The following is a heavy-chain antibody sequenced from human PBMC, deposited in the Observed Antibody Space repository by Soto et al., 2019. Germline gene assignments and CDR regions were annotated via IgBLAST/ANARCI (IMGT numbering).Heavy chain of an antibody. Sequence: ASVKVSCKASGYTFTGYYMHWVRQAPGQGLEWMGWINPNSGGTNYAQKFQGRVTMTRDTSISTAYMELSRLRSDDTAVYYCARSGSSSWYFYFDYWGQGTLVTVSS. D-gene: IGHD6-13*01. V-gene: IGHV1-2*02. CDR2: INPNSGGT. CDR1: GYTFTGYY. CDR3: ARSGSSSWYFYFDY. J-gene: IGHJ4*02.